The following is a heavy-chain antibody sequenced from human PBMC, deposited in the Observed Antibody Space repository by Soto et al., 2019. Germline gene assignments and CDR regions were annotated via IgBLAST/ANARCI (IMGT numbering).Heavy chain of an antibody. CDR2: IHDSGTT. Sequence: VQLQESGPGLVKPSETLSLTCTVSGGSISSYYWGWIRQPPGQGLEWIGYIHDSGTTNYNPSLRSQVSISVDTSKTQFSLKLNYVTAADSDVYYCARVDGEWDAFDIWGQGTMVTVSS. D-gene: IGHD3-10*01. CDR1: GGSISSYY. J-gene: IGHJ3*02. V-gene: IGHV4-59*01. CDR3: ARVDGEWDAFDI.